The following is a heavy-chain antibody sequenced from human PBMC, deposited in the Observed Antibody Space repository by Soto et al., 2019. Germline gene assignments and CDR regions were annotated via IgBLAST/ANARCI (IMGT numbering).Heavy chain of an antibody. CDR1: GFTFSSYS. V-gene: IGHV3-21*01. Sequence: GGSLRLSCAASGFTFSSYSMNWVRQAPGKGLEWVSSISSSSSYIYYADSVKGRFTISRDNAKNSLYLQMNSLRAEDTAVYYCARGLGYCSGGSCYLLTTYYYYGMDVWGQGTTVTVSS. CDR2: ISSSSSYI. D-gene: IGHD2-15*01. CDR3: ARGLGYCSGGSCYLLTTYYYYGMDV. J-gene: IGHJ6*02.